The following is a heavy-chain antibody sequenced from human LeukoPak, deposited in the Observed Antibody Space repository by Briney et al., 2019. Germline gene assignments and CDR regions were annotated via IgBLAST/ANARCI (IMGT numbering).Heavy chain of an antibody. CDR2: ISAYSGNT. J-gene: IGHJ6*02. D-gene: IGHD3-3*01. V-gene: IGHV1-18*01. Sequence: ASVKVSCKASGYTFTSYGISWVRQAPGQGLEWMGWISAYSGNTNYAQKLQGRVTMTTDTSTSTAYMELRSLRSDDTAVYYCARDGGFLRFLEPYYGMDVWGQGTTVTVSS. CDR3: ARDGGFLRFLEPYYGMDV. CDR1: GYTFTSYG.